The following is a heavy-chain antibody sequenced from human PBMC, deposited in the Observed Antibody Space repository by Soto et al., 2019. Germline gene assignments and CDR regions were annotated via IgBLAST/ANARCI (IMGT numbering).Heavy chain of an antibody. Sequence: PSQTLTLTCPICGESVCNNGATWNWIRQTPSRGLEWMGRAYYTSRSQYDYATSVRSRITINPDTFKNQFSLQLTSVPPEDKGVYYCARDPPGFNSGFDSCRHVSLVTVS. V-gene: IGHV6-1*01. J-gene: IGHJ5*01. CDR1: GESVCNNGAT. D-gene: IGHD4-4*01. CDR3: ARDPPGFNSGFDS. CDR2: AYYTSRSQY.